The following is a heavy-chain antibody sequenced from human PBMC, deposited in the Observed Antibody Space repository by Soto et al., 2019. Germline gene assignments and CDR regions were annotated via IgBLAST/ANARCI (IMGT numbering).Heavy chain of an antibody. CDR1: GGSISSYY. J-gene: IGHJ2*01. Sequence: SETLSLTCTVSGGSISSYYWSWIRRPPGKGLEWIGYIYYSGSTNYNPSLKSRVTISVDTSKNQFSLKLSSVTAADTAVYYCARSYCSSTSCSYWYFDLWGRGTLVTVSS. CDR3: ARSYCSSTSCSYWYFDL. CDR2: IYYSGST. V-gene: IGHV4-59*08. D-gene: IGHD2-2*01.